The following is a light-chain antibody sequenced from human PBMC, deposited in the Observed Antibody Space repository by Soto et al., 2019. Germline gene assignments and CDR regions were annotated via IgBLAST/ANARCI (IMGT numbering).Light chain of an antibody. J-gene: IGLJ3*02. CDR3: QAYDYTLTASV. CDR1: SSDVGNYNL. V-gene: IGLV2-23*02. Sequence: QSALTQPASVSGSPGQSITISCTGTSSDVGNYNLVSWYQQYPGKAPKLVIFGVSERPSGISNRFSGSKSGNTASLTISGLQAEDEADYYCQAYDYTLTASVFGGGTKLTVL. CDR2: GVS.